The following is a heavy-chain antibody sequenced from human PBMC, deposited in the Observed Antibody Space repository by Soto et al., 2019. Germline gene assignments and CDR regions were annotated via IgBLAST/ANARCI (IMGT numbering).Heavy chain of an antibody. J-gene: IGHJ4*02. CDR3: ARKERWTGNFDY. V-gene: IGHV1-2*02. CDR1: GYTFTGYY. Sequence: ASVKVSCKASGYTFTGYYMHWVRQAPGQGLEWMGWINPNSGGTNYAQKFQGRVTMTRNTSISTAYMELSRLRSDDTAVYYCARKERWTGNFDYWGQGTLVTVSS. CDR2: INPNSGGT.